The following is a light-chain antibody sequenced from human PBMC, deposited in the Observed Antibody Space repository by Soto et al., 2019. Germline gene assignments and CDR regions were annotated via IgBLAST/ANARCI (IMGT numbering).Light chain of an antibody. CDR2: SND. J-gene: IGLJ1*01. Sequence: VLTQPPSASGTPGQRVVISCSGSRSDIGTNYVYWYQQVPGTAPKLLIYSNDQRPSGVPDRYSASKSGTSASLAISGLRSEDESDYYCASWDDSMNGPVFGTGTKVTVL. CDR1: RSDIGTNY. CDR3: ASWDDSMNGPV. V-gene: IGLV1-47*02.